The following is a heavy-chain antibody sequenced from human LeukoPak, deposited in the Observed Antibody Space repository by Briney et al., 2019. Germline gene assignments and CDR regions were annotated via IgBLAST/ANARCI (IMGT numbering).Heavy chain of an antibody. CDR3: ARGRKRYYDFWSGPWYFDL. J-gene: IGHJ2*01. D-gene: IGHD3-3*01. Sequence: ASVKVSCKASGYTFTSYDINWVRQATGQGLEWMGWMDPNSGNTGYAQKFQGRVTMTRNTSISTAYMELSSLRSEDTAVYYCARGRKRYYDFWSGPWYFDLWGRGTLVTVSS. CDR1: GYTFTSYD. V-gene: IGHV1-8*01. CDR2: MDPNSGNT.